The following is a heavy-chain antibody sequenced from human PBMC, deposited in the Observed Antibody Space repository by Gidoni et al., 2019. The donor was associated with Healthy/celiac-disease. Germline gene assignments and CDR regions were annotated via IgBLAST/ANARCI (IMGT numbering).Heavy chain of an antibody. J-gene: IGHJ4*02. CDR1: GFTFSSYA. CDR3: AKIQLFGVVTYPSRKRDRTGYFDY. D-gene: IGHD3-3*01. Sequence: EVQLLESGGGLVQPGGSLRLSCAASGFTFSSYAMSLVRQAPGKGLEGVSAISGSGGSTYYADSVKGRFTISRDNSKNTLYLQMNSLRAEDTAVYYCAKIQLFGVVTYPSRKRDRTGYFDYWGQGTLVTVSS. CDR2: ISGSGGST. V-gene: IGHV3-23*01.